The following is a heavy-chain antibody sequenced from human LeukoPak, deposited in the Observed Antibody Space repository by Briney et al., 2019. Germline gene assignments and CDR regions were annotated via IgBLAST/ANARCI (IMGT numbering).Heavy chain of an antibody. V-gene: IGHV3-7*01. CDR2: IRQDGSEK. Sequence: PGGSLRLSCTASGFIFSSYWMTWVRQAPGKGLEWVAYIRQDGSEKNFVDSVKGRFTISRDNAKNSLYLQMNTLTAEDTAVYYCARDPIDYWGQGTLVTVTS. CDR3: ARDPIDY. J-gene: IGHJ4*02. CDR1: GFIFSSYW.